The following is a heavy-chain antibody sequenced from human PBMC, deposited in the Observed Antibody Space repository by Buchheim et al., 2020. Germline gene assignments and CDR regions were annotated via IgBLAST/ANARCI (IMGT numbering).Heavy chain of an antibody. D-gene: IGHD6-19*01. J-gene: IGHJ4*02. V-gene: IGHV4-59*12. CDR1: GGSISNDH. CDR2: VHYIGGT. Sequence: QVQLQESGPGLVKPSETLSLPCTVSGGSISNDHWSWLRQSPGKGLEWIAYVHYIGGTTYNSALKSRLTVSMDTSKNKFSLNLYSVTAADTALYYCAKGAGWYAYWGQGT. CDR3: AKGAGWYAY.